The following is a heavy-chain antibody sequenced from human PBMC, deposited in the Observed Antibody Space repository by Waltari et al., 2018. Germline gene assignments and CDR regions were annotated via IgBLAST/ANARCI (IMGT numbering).Heavy chain of an antibody. D-gene: IGHD6-13*01. CDR1: GGSFSGYY. V-gene: IGHV4-34*01. Sequence: QVQLQQWGAGLLKPSETLSLTCAVYGGSFSGYYWCLIRQPPGKGLEWIGEINHSGSTNYNPSLKSRVTISVDTSKNQFSLKLSSVTAADTAVYYCAREKSAAANNVYYYYGMDVWGQGTTVTVSS. J-gene: IGHJ6*02. CDR3: AREKSAAANNVYYYYGMDV. CDR2: INHSGST.